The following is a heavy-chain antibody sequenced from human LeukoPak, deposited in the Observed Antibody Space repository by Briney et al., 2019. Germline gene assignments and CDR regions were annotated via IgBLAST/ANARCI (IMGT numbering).Heavy chain of an antibody. CDR2: IRYDGSNK. CDR3: AKSWNYYDSSGDDALDI. Sequence: PGGSLRLSCAASGFTFSSYWMSWVRQAPGKGLEWVAFIRYDGSNKYYADPVKGRFTISRDNSKNTLYLQMNSLRAGDTAVYYCAKSWNYYDSSGDDALDIWGQGTMVTVSS. D-gene: IGHD3-22*01. V-gene: IGHV3-30*02. J-gene: IGHJ3*02. CDR1: GFTFSSYW.